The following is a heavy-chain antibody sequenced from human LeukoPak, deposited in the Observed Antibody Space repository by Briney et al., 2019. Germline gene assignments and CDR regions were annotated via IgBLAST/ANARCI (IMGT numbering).Heavy chain of an antibody. CDR3: ARDLGTGLSSNYFDY. CDR2: ISAYNGNT. Sequence: ASVKVSCKASGYTFTSYGISWVRQAPGQGLEWMAWISAYNGNTNYAQKFQGRVTMTTDTSTSTAYMELRSLRSDDTAVYYCARDLGTGLSSNYFDYWGQGTLVTVSS. V-gene: IGHV1-18*01. CDR1: GYTFTSYG. D-gene: IGHD5-18*01. J-gene: IGHJ4*02.